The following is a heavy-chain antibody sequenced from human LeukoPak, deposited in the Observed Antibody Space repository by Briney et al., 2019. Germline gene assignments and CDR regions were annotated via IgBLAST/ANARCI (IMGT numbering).Heavy chain of an antibody. CDR1: GFTFEDYG. CDR3: ARINGYYYYGMDV. V-gene: IGHV3-20*04. Sequence: GGSLRLSCAASGFTFEDYGMSWVRQAPGKGLEWVSGINWNGGSTGYADSVKGRFTISRDNAKNSLYLQMNSLRAEDTAVYYCARINGYYYYGMDVWGQGTTVTVSS. J-gene: IGHJ6*02. CDR2: INWNGGST. D-gene: IGHD2-8*01.